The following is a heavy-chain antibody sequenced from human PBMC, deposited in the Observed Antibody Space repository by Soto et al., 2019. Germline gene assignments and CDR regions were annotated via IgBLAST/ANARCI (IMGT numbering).Heavy chain of an antibody. J-gene: IGHJ6*02. Sequence: EVQLVESGGGSVQPGGSLRLSCAASGFTFSLYWMSWVRQAPGKGLEWVANIKQDGSEKYYVDSVKGRFTISRENAKNSLYLQMNSRRAEDTAVYYCARESGYYYDAMDVWGQGTTVTVSS. CDR2: IKQDGSEK. CDR3: ARESGYYYDAMDV. D-gene: IGHD3-3*01. CDR1: GFTFSLYW. V-gene: IGHV3-7*01.